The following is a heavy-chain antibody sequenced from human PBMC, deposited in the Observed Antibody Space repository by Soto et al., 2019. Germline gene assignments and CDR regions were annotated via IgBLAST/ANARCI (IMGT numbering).Heavy chain of an antibody. CDR2: IYSGGSA. D-gene: IGHD5-18*01. Sequence: EVQLVESGGGLVQPGGSLRLSCAASGFTVSSNYMSWVRQAPGKGLKWVSDIYSGGSAYYADSVKGRFTISRDNSKNTLYLQMNSLRAEDTAVYYCARHGYSYGGGYFDYWGQGTLVNVSS. V-gene: IGHV3-66*04. CDR1: GFTVSSNY. CDR3: ARHGYSYGGGYFDY. J-gene: IGHJ4*02.